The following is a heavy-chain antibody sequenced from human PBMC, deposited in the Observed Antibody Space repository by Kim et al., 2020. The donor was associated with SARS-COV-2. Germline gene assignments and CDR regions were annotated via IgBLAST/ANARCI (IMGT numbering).Heavy chain of an antibody. V-gene: IGHV4-59*08. CDR3: ARTRYYDSSGYYSAVLIGSHFDY. CDR1: GGSISSYY. CDR2: IYYSGST. Sequence: SETLSLTCTVSGGSISSYYWSWIRQPPGKGLEWIGYIYYSGSTNYNPSLKSRVTISVDTSKNQFSLKLSSVTAADTAVYYCARTRYYDSSGYYSAVLIGSHFDYWGQGTLVTVSS. D-gene: IGHD3-22*01. J-gene: IGHJ4*02.